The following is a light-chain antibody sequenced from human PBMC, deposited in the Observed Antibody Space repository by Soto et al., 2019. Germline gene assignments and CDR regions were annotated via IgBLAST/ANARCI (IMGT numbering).Light chain of an antibody. CDR2: GAS. V-gene: IGKV3-20*01. CDR1: QSVSSSY. J-gene: IGKJ1*01. CDR3: QQYGSSTIT. Sequence: IVLTQSPGTLSLSPGERATLSCRASQSVSSSYLAWYQQKPGQAPRLLIYGASSRATGIPDRFSGSGSGTDFTLTISRLEPEDFAVHYCQQYGSSTITFGQGTNVDIK.